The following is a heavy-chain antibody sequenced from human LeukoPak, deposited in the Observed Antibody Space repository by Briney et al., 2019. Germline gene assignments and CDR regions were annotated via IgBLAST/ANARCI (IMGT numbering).Heavy chain of an antibody. J-gene: IGHJ6*03. CDR1: GGSFSGYY. V-gene: IGHV4-34*01. D-gene: IGHD6-6*01. CDR3: ARLAALRGFYYYMDV. CDR2: INHSGST. Sequence: SETLSLTCAVYGGSFSGYYWSWIRQPPGKGLEWIGEINHSGSTNYNPSLKSRVTISVDTSKNQFFLRLSSVTAADTAVYYCARLAALRGFYYYMDVWGKGATVTVSS.